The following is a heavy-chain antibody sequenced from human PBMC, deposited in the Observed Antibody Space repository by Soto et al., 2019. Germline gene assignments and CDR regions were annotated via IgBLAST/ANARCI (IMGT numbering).Heavy chain of an antibody. V-gene: IGHV3-23*01. J-gene: IGHJ4*02. CDR1: GFTFSTYA. D-gene: IGHD4-17*01. CDR3: AKDPNYGDYRLYYFDY. Sequence: GGSLRLSCAASGFTFSTYAMSWVRQAPGKGLEWVSAISGRGGSTYYSDSVKGRFTISRDNSKNTLYLQMNSLRAEDTAVYYCAKDPNYGDYRLYYFDYWGQGTLVTVSS. CDR2: ISGRGGST.